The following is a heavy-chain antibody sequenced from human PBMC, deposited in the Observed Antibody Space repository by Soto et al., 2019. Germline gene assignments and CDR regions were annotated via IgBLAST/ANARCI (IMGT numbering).Heavy chain of an antibody. Sequence: QVQLVQSGAEVKKPGSSVKVSCKASGGTFSSYAISWVRQAPGQGLEWMGGIIPIFGTANYAQKFQGRVTITADISTSTAYMEVSSLSLGNTAVYFCAREGGVGATTGWEWGQGTLVTVSS. D-gene: IGHD1-26*01. CDR1: GGTFSSYA. CDR2: IIPIFGTA. CDR3: AREGGVGATTGWE. V-gene: IGHV1-69*06. J-gene: IGHJ4*02.